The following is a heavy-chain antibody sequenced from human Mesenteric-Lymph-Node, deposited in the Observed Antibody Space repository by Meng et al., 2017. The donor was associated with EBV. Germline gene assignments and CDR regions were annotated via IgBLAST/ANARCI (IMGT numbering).Heavy chain of an antibody. D-gene: IGHD3-10*01. CDR2: INVGKGNT. CDR1: GYTFTSYD. CDR3: ATTSSKSGVTGY. V-gene: IGHV1-3*01. J-gene: IGHJ4*02. Sequence: QVQLLQSGGEVKKPGASVKVSCKASGYTFTSYDMHWVRQAPGQRLEWMGWINVGKGNTKYSQNFQGRVSITRDTSASTAYMELSSLRSEDTAVYYCATTSSKSGVTGYWGQGTLVTVAS.